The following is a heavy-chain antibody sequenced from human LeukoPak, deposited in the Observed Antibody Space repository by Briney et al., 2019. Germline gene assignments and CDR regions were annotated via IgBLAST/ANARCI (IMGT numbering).Heavy chain of an antibody. V-gene: IGHV3-48*01. Sequence: GGSLRLSCAASGFTFSSYSMNWVRQAPGKGLEWVSYISSSSSTIYYADSVKGRFTISRDNAKNSLYLQMNSLRAEDTAVYYCAKDFPPYYYDSSGYPYYMDVWGKGTTVTVSS. CDR2: ISSSSSTI. CDR3: AKDFPPYYYDSSGYPYYMDV. J-gene: IGHJ6*03. CDR1: GFTFSSYS. D-gene: IGHD3-22*01.